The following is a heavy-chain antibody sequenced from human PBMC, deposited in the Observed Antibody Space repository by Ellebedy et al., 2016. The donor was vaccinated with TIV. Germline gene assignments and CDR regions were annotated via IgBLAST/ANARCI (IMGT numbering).Heavy chain of an antibody. CDR2: IYYSGST. Sequence: SETLSLTCTVSGGSISSYYWNWIRQPPGKGLEWIGSIYYSGSTYYNPSLKSRVTISVDTSKNQFSLKLSSVTAADTAVYYCATLLTGNYYYYGMDVWGQGTTVTVSS. CDR3: ATLLTGNYYYYGMDV. J-gene: IGHJ6*02. V-gene: IGHV4-59*01. D-gene: IGHD7-27*01. CDR1: GGSISSYY.